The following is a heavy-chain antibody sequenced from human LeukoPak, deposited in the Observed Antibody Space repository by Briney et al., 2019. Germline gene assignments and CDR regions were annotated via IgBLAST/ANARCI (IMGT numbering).Heavy chain of an antibody. CDR1: GGSFSGHY. D-gene: IGHD6-13*01. Sequence: SETLSLTCAVYGGSFSGHYWSWIRQPPGKGLEWIGEINHSGSTNYNPSLKSRVTISVDTSKNQFSLKLSSVTAADTAVYYCATSSTSNWYYFDYWGQGTLVTVSS. J-gene: IGHJ4*02. CDR2: INHSGST. CDR3: ATSSTSNWYYFDY. V-gene: IGHV4-34*01.